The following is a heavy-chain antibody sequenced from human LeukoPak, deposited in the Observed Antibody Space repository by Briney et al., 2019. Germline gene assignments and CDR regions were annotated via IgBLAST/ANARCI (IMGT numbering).Heavy chain of an antibody. CDR3: ARSSEVTTIGY. CDR2: IYYSGST. CDR1: GGSISSGGYY. V-gene: IGHV4-31*11. D-gene: IGHD4-17*01. Sequence: PSETLSLTCAVSGGSISSGGYYWSWIRQHPGKGLEWIGYIYYSGSTYYNPSLKSRVTISVDTSKNQFSLKLSSVTAADTAVYYCARSSEVTTIGYWGQGTLVTVSS. J-gene: IGHJ4*02.